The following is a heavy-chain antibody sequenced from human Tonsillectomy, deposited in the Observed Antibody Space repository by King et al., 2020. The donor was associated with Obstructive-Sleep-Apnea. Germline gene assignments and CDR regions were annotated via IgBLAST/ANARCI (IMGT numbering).Heavy chain of an antibody. V-gene: IGHV3-21*01. CDR2: ISSSSSYI. D-gene: IGHD2-15*01. CDR1: GFTFSSYS. CDR3: ARDLHIVVVVAATAGDAFDI. J-gene: IGHJ3*02. Sequence: QLVQSGGGLVKPGGSLRLSCAASGFTFSSYSMNWVRQAPGKGLEWVSSISSSSSYIYYADSVNGRFTISRDNAKNSLYLQMNSLRAEDTAVYYCARDLHIVVVVAATAGDAFDIWGQGTMVTVSS.